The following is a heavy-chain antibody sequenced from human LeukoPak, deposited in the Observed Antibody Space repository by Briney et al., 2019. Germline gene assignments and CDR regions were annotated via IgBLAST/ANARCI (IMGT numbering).Heavy chain of an antibody. CDR2: ISSSGSTI. CDR3: ARDYYYGSGTRWSAFDI. CDR1: GFTFSDYY. D-gene: IGHD3-10*01. V-gene: IGHV3-11*01. J-gene: IGHJ3*02. Sequence: GGSLRLSCAASGFTFSDYYMSWIRQAPGKGLEWDSYISSSGSTIYYADSVKGRFTISRDNAKNSLYLQMNSLRAEDTAVYYCARDYYYGSGTRWSAFDIWGQGTMVTVSS.